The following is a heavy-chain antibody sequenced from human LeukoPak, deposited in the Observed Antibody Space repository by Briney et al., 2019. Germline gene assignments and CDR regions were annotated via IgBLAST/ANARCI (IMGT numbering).Heavy chain of an antibody. CDR2: IYYSGST. D-gene: IGHD3-22*01. CDR3: ARGEEDDSSGYYYGHDGAFDI. CDR1: GVSISSGGYY. J-gene: IGHJ3*02. Sequence: PSETLSLTCTVSGVSISSGGYYWSWIRQHPGKGLEWIGYIYYSGSTYYNPSLKSRVTISVDTSKNQFSLKLSSVTAADTAVYYCARGEEDDSSGYYYGHDGAFDIWGQGTMVTVSS. V-gene: IGHV4-31*03.